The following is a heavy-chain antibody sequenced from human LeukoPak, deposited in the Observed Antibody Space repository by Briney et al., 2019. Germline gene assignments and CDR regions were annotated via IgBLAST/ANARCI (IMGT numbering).Heavy chain of an antibody. V-gene: IGHV3-48*04. D-gene: IGHD3-10*02. CDR2: ISSSGSTI. J-gene: IGHJ6*04. Sequence: GGSLRLSCAASGFTFSSYGMHWVRQAPGKGLERVSYISSSGSTIYYADSVKGRFTISRDNAKNSLYLQMNSLRAEDTAVYYCAELGITMIGGVWGKGTTVTISS. CDR1: GFTFSSYG. CDR3: AELGITMIGGV.